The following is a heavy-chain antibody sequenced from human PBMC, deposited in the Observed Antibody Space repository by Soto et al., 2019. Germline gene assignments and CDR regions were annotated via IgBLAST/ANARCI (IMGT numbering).Heavy chain of an antibody. CDR2: ISGSGGST. J-gene: IGHJ6*03. CDR3: ASHPIGYGSGSYFNYYYYYMDV. V-gene: IGHV3-23*01. CDR1: GFTFSSYA. D-gene: IGHD3-10*01. Sequence: GGSLRLSCAASGFTFSSYAMSWVRQAPGKGLEWVSAISGSGGSTYYADSVKGRFAISRDNSKNTLYLQMNSLRAEDTAVYYCASHPIGYGSGSYFNYYYYYMDVWGKGTTVTVSS.